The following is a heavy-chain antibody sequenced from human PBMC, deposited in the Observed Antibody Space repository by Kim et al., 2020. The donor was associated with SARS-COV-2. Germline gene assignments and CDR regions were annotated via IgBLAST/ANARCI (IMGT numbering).Heavy chain of an antibody. V-gene: IGHV4-59*01. J-gene: IGHJ4*02. CDR3: ASVGYSSGWSLAHYFDY. CDR2: IYYSGST. CDR1: GGSISSYY. Sequence: SETLSLTCTVSGGSISSYYWSWIRQPPGKGLEWIGYIYYSGSTNYNPSLKSRVTISVDTSKNQFSLKLSSVTAADTAVYYCASVGYSSGWSLAHYFDYWGQGTLVTVSS. D-gene: IGHD6-19*01.